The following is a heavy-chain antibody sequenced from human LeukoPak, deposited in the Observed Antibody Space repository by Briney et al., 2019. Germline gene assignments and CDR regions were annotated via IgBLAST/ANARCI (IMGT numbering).Heavy chain of an antibody. D-gene: IGHD2-15*01. Sequence: GGSLRLSCAASGFTFSSYAMSWVRQAPGKGLEWVSAISGSGGSTYYADSVKGRFTISRGNSKNTLYLQMNSLRAEDTAVYYCVRGGGDYYYYGMDVWGQGTTVTVSS. V-gene: IGHV3-23*01. CDR1: GFTFSSYA. CDR3: VRGGGDYYYYGMDV. J-gene: IGHJ6*02. CDR2: ISGSGGST.